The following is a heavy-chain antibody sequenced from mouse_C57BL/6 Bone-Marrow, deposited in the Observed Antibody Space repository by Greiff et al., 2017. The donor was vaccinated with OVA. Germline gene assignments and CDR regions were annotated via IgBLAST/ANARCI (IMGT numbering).Heavy chain of an antibody. V-gene: IGHV14-4*01. CDR2: IDPENGDT. Sequence: EVQLQQSGAELVRPGASVKLSCTASGFNIKDDYMHWVKQRPEQGLEWIGWIDPENGDTEYASKFQGKATITADTSSNTAYLQLSSLTSEDTAVYYCTSFITTVVAPFAYWGQGTLVTVSA. D-gene: IGHD1-1*01. J-gene: IGHJ3*01. CDR1: GFNIKDDY. CDR3: TSFITTVVAPFAY.